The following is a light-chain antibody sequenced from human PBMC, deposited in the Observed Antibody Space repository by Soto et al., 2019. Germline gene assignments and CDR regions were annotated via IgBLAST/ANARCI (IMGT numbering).Light chain of an antibody. J-gene: IGKJ3*01. CDR1: QDISHY. V-gene: IGKV1-33*01. CDR2: DAS. CDR3: QQYDNLPGFT. Sequence: DIQMTQSPSSLSASVGDRVTITCQASQDISHYLNWYQQKPGKAPKLLIYDASNLETGVPSRFSGSGSGTDFTFTISSMQPEDIATYYCQQYDNLPGFTFGPGTKVDIK.